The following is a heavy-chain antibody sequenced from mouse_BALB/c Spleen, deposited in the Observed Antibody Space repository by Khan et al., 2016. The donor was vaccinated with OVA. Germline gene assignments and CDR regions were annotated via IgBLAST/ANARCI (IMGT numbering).Heavy chain of an antibody. J-gene: IGHJ4*01. CDR3: AKWGDVYAVDY. V-gene: IGHV2-3*01. Sequence: VQLQESGPGLVAPSQSLSITCTVSGFSLTSYGVNWVHQPSGKGLEWLGVIWGDGSTNYHSALISRLSISKDNSKSQLFLKLNSLQTDDTATYYCAKWGDVYAVDYWGQGTSVTVSS. CDR2: IWGDGST. CDR1: GFSLTSYG. D-gene: IGHD2-13*01.